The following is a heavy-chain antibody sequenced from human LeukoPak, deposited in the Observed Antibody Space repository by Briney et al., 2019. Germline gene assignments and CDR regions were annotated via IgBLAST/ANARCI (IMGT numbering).Heavy chain of an antibody. Sequence: ASVKVSCKASGYTFNSYAMHWVRQAPGQRLEWMGWINPADGNTRSSQKLQGRVTITRDTSATTAYMELSSLISEDTAVYYCARECPYGSGSYPYWGQGTLVTVSS. CDR3: ARECPYGSGSYPY. V-gene: IGHV1-3*01. D-gene: IGHD3-10*01. J-gene: IGHJ4*02. CDR2: INPADGNT. CDR1: GYTFNSYA.